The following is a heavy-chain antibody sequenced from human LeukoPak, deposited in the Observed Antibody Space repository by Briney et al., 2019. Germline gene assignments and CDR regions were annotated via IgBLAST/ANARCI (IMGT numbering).Heavy chain of an antibody. V-gene: IGHV3-30-3*01. CDR1: GFTFSSYA. Sequence: GGSLRLSCAASGFTFSSYAMHWVRQAPGKGLEWVAVISYDGSNKYYADSVKGRFTISRDNSKNTLYLQMNSLRAEDTAVYYCATLIIVATTTQDYWGQGTLVTVSS. CDR2: ISYDGSNK. CDR3: ATLIIVATTTQDY. D-gene: IGHD5-12*01. J-gene: IGHJ4*02.